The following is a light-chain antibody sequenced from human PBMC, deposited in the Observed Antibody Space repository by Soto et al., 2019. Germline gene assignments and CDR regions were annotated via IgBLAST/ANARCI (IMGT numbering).Light chain of an antibody. Sequence: QSVLTQPPSASGTPGQRVTISCSGSSSSIGTNYVYWYQQFPGTAPKLLIYKSNQRPSGVPDRFSGSKSGTSASLAISGLRSEDEADYPCASWDDSLSGYVFGTGTKVTLL. CDR1: SSSIGTNY. V-gene: IGLV1-47*01. CDR2: KSN. CDR3: ASWDDSLSGYV. J-gene: IGLJ1*01.